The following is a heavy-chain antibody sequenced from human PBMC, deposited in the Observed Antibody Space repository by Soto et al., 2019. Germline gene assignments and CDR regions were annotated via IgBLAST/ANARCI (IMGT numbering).Heavy chain of an antibody. V-gene: IGHV1-69*01. J-gene: IGHJ4*02. Sequence: QVQLVQSGAEVKKPGSSVKVSCKASGGSFSSYAITWVRQAPGQGLEGMGAIIPMFGTPRYAQKFQGRVTITADESTSTAYMELSSLRSEDTAVYYCARDLSGSYFGYLDYWGQGTLVTVSS. D-gene: IGHD3-10*01. CDR3: ARDLSGSYFGYLDY. CDR2: IIPMFGTP. CDR1: GGSFSSYA.